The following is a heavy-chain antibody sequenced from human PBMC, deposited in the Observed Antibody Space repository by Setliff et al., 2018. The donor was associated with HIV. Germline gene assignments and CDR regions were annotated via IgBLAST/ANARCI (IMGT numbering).Heavy chain of an antibody. J-gene: IGHJ4*02. Sequence: PGGSLRLSCAASGFTFSDYYMSWIRQAPGKGLEWVSYISNSGSTIYYADSVKGRFSISRDNAKNSLYLQMNSLRAEDTAMYYCARDWRSGYDLNFDYWGQGTLVTVSS. CDR2: ISNSGSTI. CDR3: ARDWRSGYDLNFDY. V-gene: IGHV3-11*04. CDR1: GFTFSDYY. D-gene: IGHD5-12*01.